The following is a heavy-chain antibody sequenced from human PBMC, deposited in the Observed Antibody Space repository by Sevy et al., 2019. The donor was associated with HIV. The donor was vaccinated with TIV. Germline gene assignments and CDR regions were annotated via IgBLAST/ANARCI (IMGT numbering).Heavy chain of an antibody. Sequence: SETLSLTCTVSGDSFSSYFWAWIRQPAEKGLEWIGRIKTSGSTNDNPSLKSRVTMSVDTSKSQFSLKVTSLTAADTAIYFCARSNWVTATNGFSKSYYFDYWGQGSLVTVSS. CDR3: ARSNWVTATNGFSKSYYFDY. D-gene: IGHD7-27*01. J-gene: IGHJ4*02. CDR2: IKTSGST. V-gene: IGHV4-4*07. CDR1: GDSFSSYF.